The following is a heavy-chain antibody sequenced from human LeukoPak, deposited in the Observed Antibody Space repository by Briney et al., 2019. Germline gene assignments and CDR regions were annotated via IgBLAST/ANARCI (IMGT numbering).Heavy chain of an antibody. CDR2: IYSGGST. Sequence: GGSLRLSCAASGFTVSSNYMSWVRQVPGKGLEWVSVIYSGGSTYYADSVKGRFTISRDNSKNTLYLQMNSLRAEDTAVYYCARDGYYYDSSGLTRFDYWGQGTLVTVSS. D-gene: IGHD3-22*01. CDR3: ARDGYYYDSSGLTRFDY. CDR1: GFTVSSNY. J-gene: IGHJ4*02. V-gene: IGHV3-66*01.